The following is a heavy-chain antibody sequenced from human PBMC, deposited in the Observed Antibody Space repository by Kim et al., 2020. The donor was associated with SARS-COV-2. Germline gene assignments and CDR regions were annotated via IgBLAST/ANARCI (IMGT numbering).Heavy chain of an antibody. CDR2: IYYSGST. V-gene: IGHV4-39*07. J-gene: IGHJ4*02. D-gene: IGHD3-16*02. CDR3: AREKKYYDYVWGSYRVLGIDC. Sequence: SETLSLTCTVSGGSISSSNYYWGWIRQPPGKGLEWIGSIYYSGSTYYNPSLKSRVTISVDTSKNQFSLKLSSVTAADTAVYYCAREKKYYDYVWGSYRVLGIDCWGQGTLVTVSS. CDR1: GGSISSSNYY.